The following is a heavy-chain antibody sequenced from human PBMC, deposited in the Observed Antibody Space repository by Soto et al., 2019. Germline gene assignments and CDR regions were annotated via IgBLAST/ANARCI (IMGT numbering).Heavy chain of an antibody. D-gene: IGHD3-10*01. Sequence: GGSLSPPGEPPESILGVIWISWSRQAPGRGLEWVATIKFDASEKKFVDSVKGRFTMSRDNAKNSLSLQMDSLRAEDTAVYYCARDSGYGSGNSVNHYLDTWGHGTLVTVSS. CDR3: ARDSGYGSGNSVNHYLDT. CDR2: IKFDASEK. CDR1: ESILGVIW. J-gene: IGHJ4*01. V-gene: IGHV3-7*01.